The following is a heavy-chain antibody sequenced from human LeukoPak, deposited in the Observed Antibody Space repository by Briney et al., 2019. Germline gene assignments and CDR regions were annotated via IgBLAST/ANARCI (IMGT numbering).Heavy chain of an antibody. CDR1: GFTFSSYG. V-gene: IGHV3-30*03. CDR3: ARITSGHHDAFDI. CDR2: ISYDGSNK. Sequence: GGTLRLSCAASGFTFSSYGMHWVRQAPGKGLEWVVVISYDGSNKYYADSVKGRFTISRDNSKNTLYLQMNSLRAEDTAVYYCARITSGHHDAFDIWGQGTMVTVSS. J-gene: IGHJ3*02. D-gene: IGHD3-3*01.